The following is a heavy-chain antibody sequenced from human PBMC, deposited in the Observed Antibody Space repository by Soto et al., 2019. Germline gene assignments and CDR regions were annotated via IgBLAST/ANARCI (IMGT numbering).Heavy chain of an antibody. CDR2: ISASGRST. Sequence: AGGSLRLSCAASGFTFNDYGMTWVRQAPGKGLEWVSTISASGRSTYFADSVKGRFTISRDDSKNTLYLLMSSLRAEDTAKYYCAANYYHDSTTRYFRHWGQGTLVTVSS. J-gene: IGHJ1*01. V-gene: IGHV3-23*01. CDR3: AANYYHDSTTRYFRH. D-gene: IGHD3-22*01. CDR1: GFTFNDYG.